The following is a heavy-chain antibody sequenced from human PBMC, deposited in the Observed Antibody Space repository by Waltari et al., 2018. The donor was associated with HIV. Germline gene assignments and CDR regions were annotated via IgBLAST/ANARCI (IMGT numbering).Heavy chain of an antibody. D-gene: IGHD3-22*01. J-gene: IGHJ5*02. CDR2: INPNSGCT. CDR1: GYTFIDYY. CDR3: ARVFRGAVNYFDSRLGH. Sequence: QVQLVQSGAEVKKPGASVKVPRQASGYTFIDYYIPWVRQAPGQVLEWMGWINPNSGCTRYAEKFQGRVTMTRDTSISTAYMELSRLRFDDTAVYYCARVFRGAVNYFDSRLGHWGQGTLVTVSS. V-gene: IGHV1-2*02.